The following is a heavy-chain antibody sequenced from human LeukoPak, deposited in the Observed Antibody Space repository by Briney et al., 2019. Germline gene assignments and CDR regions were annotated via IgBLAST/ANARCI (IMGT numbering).Heavy chain of an antibody. D-gene: IGHD4-23*01. CDR3: ARSLDAGNPPESGY. CDR2: ITPYNGNT. CDR1: GYIFISYG. V-gene: IGHV1-18*01. J-gene: IGHJ4*02. Sequence: ASVKVSCKASGYIFISYGISWVRQASGQGLEWMGWITPYNGNTNYAQNFHGRVTMTTDTSTSTAYMELRSLRSDDTAVYYCARSLDAGNPPESGYWGQGTLVTVSS.